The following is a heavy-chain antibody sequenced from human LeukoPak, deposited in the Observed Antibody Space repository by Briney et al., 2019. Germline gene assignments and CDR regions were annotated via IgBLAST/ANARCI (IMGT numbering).Heavy chain of an antibody. CDR3: ACVYYYYYMDV. CDR1: GGSISSGGYY. V-gene: IGHV4-31*03. CDR2: IYYSGST. Sequence: SETLSLTCTVSGGSISSGGYYWSWIRQHPGKGLEWIGYIYYSGSTYYNPSLKSRVTISVDTSKDQFSLKLSSVTAADTAVYYCACVYYYYYMDVWGKGTTVTVSS. J-gene: IGHJ6*03.